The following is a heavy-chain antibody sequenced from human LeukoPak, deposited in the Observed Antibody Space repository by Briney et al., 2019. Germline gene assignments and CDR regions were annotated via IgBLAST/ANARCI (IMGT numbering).Heavy chain of an antibody. CDR1: GFTFSSYA. CDR3: ARVVDHDYGDYYLDY. V-gene: IGHV3-53*01. D-gene: IGHD4-17*01. J-gene: IGHJ4*02. Sequence: GGSLRLSCAASGFTFSSYAMSWVRQAPGKGLECISVIYSGGSTDYADSVKGRLTISRDNSKNTLYLQMNSLRAEDTAVYYCARVVDHDYGDYYLDYWGQGTLVTVSS. CDR2: IYSGGST.